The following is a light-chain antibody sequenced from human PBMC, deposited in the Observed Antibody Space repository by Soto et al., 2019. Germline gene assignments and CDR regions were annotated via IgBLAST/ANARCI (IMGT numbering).Light chain of an antibody. CDR3: QQYNNWPRT. V-gene: IGKV3-15*01. Sequence: EIVMTQSPAILSVSPGERATLSCRASQSVRSNLAWYQQKPGQAPRLLIYGASTRATGIPARFSGSGSGTEFTLTISSLQSEDFAVYYCQQYNNWPRTFGQGTKVDIK. CDR2: GAS. J-gene: IGKJ1*01. CDR1: QSVRSN.